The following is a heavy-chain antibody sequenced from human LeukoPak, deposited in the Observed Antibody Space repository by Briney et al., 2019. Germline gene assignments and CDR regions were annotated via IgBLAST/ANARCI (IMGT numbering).Heavy chain of an antibody. CDR3: ARDIVATIYPDY. D-gene: IGHD5-12*01. Sequence: GGSLRLSCAAPGFTFSSYSMNWVRQAPGKGLEWVSSISSSSSYIYYADSVKGRFTISRDNAKNSLYLQMNSLRAEDTAVYYCARDIVATIYPDYWGQGTLVTVSS. CDR2: ISSSSSYI. CDR1: GFTFSSYS. V-gene: IGHV3-21*04. J-gene: IGHJ4*02.